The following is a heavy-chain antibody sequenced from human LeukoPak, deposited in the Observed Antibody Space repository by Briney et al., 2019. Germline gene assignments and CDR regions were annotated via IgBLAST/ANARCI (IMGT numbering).Heavy chain of an antibody. CDR1: GGTFSSYA. V-gene: IGHV1-46*01. Sequence: SVKVSCKASGGTFSSYAISWVRQAPGQGLEWMGIINPSGGSTSYAQKFQGRVTMTRDTSTSTVYMELSSLRSEDTAVYYCATDVGYYEHYFDYWGQGTLVTVSS. J-gene: IGHJ4*02. CDR3: ATDVGYYEHYFDY. D-gene: IGHD2/OR15-2a*01. CDR2: INPSGGST.